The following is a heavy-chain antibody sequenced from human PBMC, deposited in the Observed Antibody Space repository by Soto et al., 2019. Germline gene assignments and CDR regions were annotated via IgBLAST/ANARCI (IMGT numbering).Heavy chain of an antibody. CDR3: TTVGAPYYDILTGSGFRDY. D-gene: IGHD3-9*01. Sequence: ASVKVSCKASGYTFTSYYMHWVRQAPGQGQERMGIIKPSGGSTSYAQKFQGRVNMKRDTSTSTVYMELSSLSSEDTAVYYCTTVGAPYYDILTGSGFRDYWGQGTLVTVSS. V-gene: IGHV1-46*01. J-gene: IGHJ4*02. CDR2: IKPSGGST. CDR1: GYTFTSYY.